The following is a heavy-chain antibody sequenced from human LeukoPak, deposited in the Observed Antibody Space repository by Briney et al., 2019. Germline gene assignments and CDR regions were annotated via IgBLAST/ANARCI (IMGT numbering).Heavy chain of an antibody. CDR1: GGSISSYY. Sequence: PSETLSLTCTVSGGSISSYYWSWIRQPPGKGLEWIGYIYYSGSTNYNPSLKSRVTISVDTSKNQFSLKLSSVTAADTAVYYCARGRRSGYSYRFDYWGQGTLVTVSS. D-gene: IGHD5-18*01. CDR2: IYYSGST. J-gene: IGHJ4*02. V-gene: IGHV4-59*12. CDR3: ARGRRSGYSYRFDY.